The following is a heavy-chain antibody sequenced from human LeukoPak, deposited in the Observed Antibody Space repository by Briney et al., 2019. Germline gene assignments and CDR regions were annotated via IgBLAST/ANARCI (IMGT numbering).Heavy chain of an antibody. Sequence: ASVKVSCRASGYTFTGYYMHWVRQAPGQGLEWMGWTNPNSGGTNYAQKFQGRVTMTRDTSISTAYMELSRLRSDDTAVYYCAREIGSGWYKKRKGDWFDPWGQGTLVTVSS. CDR1: GYTFTGYY. V-gene: IGHV1-2*02. J-gene: IGHJ5*02. CDR3: AREIGSGWYKKRKGDWFDP. D-gene: IGHD6-19*01. CDR2: TNPNSGGT.